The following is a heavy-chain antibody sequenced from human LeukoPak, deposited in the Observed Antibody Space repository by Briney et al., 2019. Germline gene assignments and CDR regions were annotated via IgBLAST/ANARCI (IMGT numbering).Heavy chain of an antibody. D-gene: IGHD3-9*01. CDR2: LYYSGST. CDR3: ARFPYFEGFDY. J-gene: IGHJ4*02. CDR1: GGSISSSGYY. V-gene: IGHV4-39*01. Sequence: SETLSLTCTVSGGSISSSGYYWGWLRQPPGKGLEWIGSLYYSGSTYYNPSLKSRVTISGDTSKNQFSLKLYSVTAADTAVYFCARFPYFEGFDYWGQGTQVIVSS.